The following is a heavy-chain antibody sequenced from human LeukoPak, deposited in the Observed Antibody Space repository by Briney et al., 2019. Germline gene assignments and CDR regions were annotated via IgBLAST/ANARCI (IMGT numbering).Heavy chain of an antibody. CDR3: ARTVGIAVAEDAFAL. Sequence: SETLSLTCSVSRGSIISTSHYWGWIRQPPGKGLEWIGSIYYSGDTYFNPSLKSRVTISVDTSKNQFSLRLTTVTAADTAVYYCARTVGIAVAEDAFALWGQGTMVTVSS. V-gene: IGHV4-39*01. J-gene: IGHJ3*01. CDR1: RGSIISTSHY. D-gene: IGHD6-19*01. CDR2: IYYSGDT.